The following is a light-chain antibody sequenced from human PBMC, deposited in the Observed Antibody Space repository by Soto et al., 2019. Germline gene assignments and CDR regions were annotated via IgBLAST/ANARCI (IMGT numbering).Light chain of an antibody. V-gene: IGLV2-23*01. Sequence: QSALTQPASVSGSPGQSITISCTGASSDVGSYNLVSWYQHLPGKAPRLIIYEGSKRPSGVSNRFSGSKSGNTASLTISGLQAEDEADYYCCSYAGSSTFPYVFGTGTKVTVL. J-gene: IGLJ1*01. CDR1: SSDVGSYNL. CDR2: EGS. CDR3: CSYAGSSTFPYV.